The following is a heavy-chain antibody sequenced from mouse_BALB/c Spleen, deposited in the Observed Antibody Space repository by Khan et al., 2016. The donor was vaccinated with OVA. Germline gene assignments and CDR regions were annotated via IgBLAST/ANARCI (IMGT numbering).Heavy chain of an antibody. CDR1: GFSLTSYG. D-gene: IGHD1-1*01. CDR3: AKFTPDYYSMDY. V-gene: IGHV2-3*01. J-gene: IGHJ4*01. CDR2: IWGDGST. Sequence: QVQLKQSGPGLVAPSQSLSITCTVSGFSLTSYGVSWVRQSPGKGLEWLGVIWGDGSTNYHSTLISRLIISKDNSTSQVFLKLTGLQTDDTATYYCAKFTPDYYSMDYWGQGTSVTVSS.